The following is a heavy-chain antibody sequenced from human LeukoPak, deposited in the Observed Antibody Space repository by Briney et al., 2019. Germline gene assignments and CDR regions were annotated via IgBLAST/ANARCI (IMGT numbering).Heavy chain of an antibody. Sequence: SETLSLTCTVSGASISSYYWSWIRQTPGKGLEWIGYIFYSGSTNYNPSLKSRVTISVDTSKIQFSLKLSSVTAADTAVYYCARSELLWFGGVNSGFDYWGQGTLVTVSS. CDR1: GASISSYY. J-gene: IGHJ4*02. CDR3: ARSELLWFGGVNSGFDY. CDR2: IFYSGST. V-gene: IGHV4-59*01. D-gene: IGHD3-10*01.